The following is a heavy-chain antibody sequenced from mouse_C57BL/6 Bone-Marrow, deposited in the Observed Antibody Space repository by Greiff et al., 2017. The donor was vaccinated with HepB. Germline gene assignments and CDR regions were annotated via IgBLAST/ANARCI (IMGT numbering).Heavy chain of an antibody. CDR1: GYTFTSYW. J-gene: IGHJ1*03. Sequence: QLQQPGAELVKPGASVKLSCKASGYTFTSYWMHWVKQRPGQGLEWIGMIHPNSGSTNYNEKFKSKATLTVDKSSSTAYMQLSSLTSEDSAVYYCARRDGSPWYFDVWGTGTTVTVSS. CDR2: IHPNSGST. V-gene: IGHV1-64*01. D-gene: IGHD1-1*01. CDR3: ARRDGSPWYFDV.